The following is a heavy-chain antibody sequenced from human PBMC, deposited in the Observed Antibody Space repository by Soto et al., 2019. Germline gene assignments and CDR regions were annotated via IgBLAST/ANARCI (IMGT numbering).Heavy chain of an antibody. CDR3: ARALNWFDP. CDR1: GGSISSGGYS. J-gene: IGHJ5*02. CDR2: IYHSGST. V-gene: IGHV4-30-2*01. Sequence: SETLSLTCVVSGGSISSGGYSWSWIRQPPGKGLEWIGYIYHSGSTYYNPSLKSRVAISLDRSKNQFSLKLSSVTAADTAVYYCARALNWFDPWGQGTLVTVSS.